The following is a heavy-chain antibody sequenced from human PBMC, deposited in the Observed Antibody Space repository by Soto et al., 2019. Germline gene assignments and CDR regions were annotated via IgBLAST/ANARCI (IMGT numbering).Heavy chain of an antibody. Sequence: GGSLRLSCTASGFTFGDYAMSWFRQAPGKGLEWVGFIRSKAYGGTTEYAASVKGRFTISRDDSKSIAYLQMNSLKTEDTAVYYCTRDGSGTNSDYFDYWGQGTLVTVSS. V-gene: IGHV3-49*03. CDR3: TRDGSGTNSDYFDY. CDR2: IRSKAYGGTT. D-gene: IGHD1-7*01. J-gene: IGHJ4*02. CDR1: GFTFGDYA.